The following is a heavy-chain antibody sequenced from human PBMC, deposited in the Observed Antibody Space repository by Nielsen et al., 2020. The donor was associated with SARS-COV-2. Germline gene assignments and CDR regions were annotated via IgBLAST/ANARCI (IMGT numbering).Heavy chain of an antibody. CDR2: ISYDGSNK. CDR1: GFTFSSYG. Sequence: GGSLRLSCAASGFTFSSYGMHWVRQAPGRGLEWVAVISYDGSNKYYADSVKGRFTTSRDNSKNTLYLQMNSLRAEDTAVYYCAKDSGYSYGSEDWYFDLWGRGTLVTVSS. CDR3: AKDSGYSYGSEDWYFDL. J-gene: IGHJ2*01. D-gene: IGHD5-18*01. V-gene: IGHV3-30*18.